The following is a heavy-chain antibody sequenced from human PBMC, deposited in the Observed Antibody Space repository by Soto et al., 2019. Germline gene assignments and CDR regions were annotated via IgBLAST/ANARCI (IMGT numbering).Heavy chain of an antibody. CDR1: GYSFTSYW. Sequence: EVQLVQSGAEVKKPGESLRISCKGSGYSFTSYWISWVRQMPGKGLEWMGRIDTSDSYTNYSPSFQGHVTISADKSISTAYLQWSSLKASDTAMYYCARWYYDILSGYHNWFDPWGQGTLVTVSS. V-gene: IGHV5-10-1*03. CDR3: ARWYYDILSGYHNWFDP. D-gene: IGHD3-9*01. CDR2: IDTSDSYT. J-gene: IGHJ5*02.